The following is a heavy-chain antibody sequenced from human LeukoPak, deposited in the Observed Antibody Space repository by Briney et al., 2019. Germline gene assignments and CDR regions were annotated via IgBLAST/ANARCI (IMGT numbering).Heavy chain of an antibody. D-gene: IGHD4-17*01. CDR3: ARSNDNGDYYFDS. V-gene: IGHV4-4*07. CDR1: GGSISSYY. J-gene: IGHJ4*02. CDR2: IYRSGST. Sequence: SETLSLTCSVSGGSISSYYWNWIRQPAGTRLEWIGRIYRSGSTNYSPSLKSRISMSIDTSKSQFSLKLSSVTAADTAVYYCARSNDNGDYYFDSWGQGTLVTVSS.